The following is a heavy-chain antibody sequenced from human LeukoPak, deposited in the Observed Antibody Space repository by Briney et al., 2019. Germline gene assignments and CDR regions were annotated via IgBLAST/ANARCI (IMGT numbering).Heavy chain of an antibody. Sequence: ASVKVSCKASGYTFTSYGISWVRQAPGQGLEWMGWISAYNGNTNYAQKLQGRVTMTTDTSTSTAYMELRSLRSDDTAVYHCARDRVRYCSSTSCYSSFDYWGQGTLVTVSS. CDR1: GYTFTSYG. CDR3: ARDRVRYCSSTSCYSSFDY. CDR2: ISAYNGNT. V-gene: IGHV1-18*01. J-gene: IGHJ4*02. D-gene: IGHD2-2*02.